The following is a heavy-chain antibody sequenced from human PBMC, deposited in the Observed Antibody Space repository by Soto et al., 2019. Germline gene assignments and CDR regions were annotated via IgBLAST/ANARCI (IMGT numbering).Heavy chain of an antibody. J-gene: IGHJ3*01. Sequence: GGSLRLSCAASGFTFSSYGMHWVRQAPGKGLEWVAVIWYDGSNKYYADSVKGRFTISRDNSKNTLYLQMNSLRAEDTAVYYCARDLDTIFGVAQDAFDFWGQGTMVTVSS. CDR3: ARDLDTIFGVAQDAFDF. D-gene: IGHD3-3*01. V-gene: IGHV3-33*01. CDR2: IWYDGSNK. CDR1: GFTFSSYG.